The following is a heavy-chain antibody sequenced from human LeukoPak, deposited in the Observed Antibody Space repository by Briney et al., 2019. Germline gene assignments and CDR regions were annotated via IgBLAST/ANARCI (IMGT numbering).Heavy chain of an antibody. Sequence: GGSLRLSCAASGFTFSSYWMHWVRHAPGKGLVWVSRINSDGSSTSYADSVKGRFTISRDNAKNTLYLQMNSLRAEDTAVYYCAREASSSWYSYYFDYWGQGTLVTVSS. V-gene: IGHV3-74*01. D-gene: IGHD6-13*01. CDR2: INSDGSST. J-gene: IGHJ4*02. CDR3: AREASSSWYSYYFDY. CDR1: GFTFSSYW.